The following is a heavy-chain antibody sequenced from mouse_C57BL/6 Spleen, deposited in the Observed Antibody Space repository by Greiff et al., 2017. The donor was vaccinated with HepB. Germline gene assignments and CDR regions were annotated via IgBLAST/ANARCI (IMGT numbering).Heavy chain of an antibody. V-gene: IGHV1-76*01. J-gene: IGHJ2*01. D-gene: IGHD2-3*01. CDR3: ATDGYYYFDY. CDR2: IYPGSGNT. CDR1: GYTFTDYY. Sequence: QVHVKQSGAELVRPGASVKLSCKASGYTFTDYYINWVKQRPGQGLEWIARIYPGSGNTYYNEKCKGKATLTAETSTSTAYMQLSSLTSEDSAVDFCATDGYYYFDYWGQGTTLTVSS.